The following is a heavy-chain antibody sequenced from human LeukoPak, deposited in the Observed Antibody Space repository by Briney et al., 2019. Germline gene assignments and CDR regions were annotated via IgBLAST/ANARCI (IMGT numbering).Heavy chain of an antibody. V-gene: IGHV1-2*02. CDR2: INPNSGGT. CDR3: ARVNFYGAGSYGFDY. Sequence: GASVKVSCKASGYTFTGYYMHWLRQAPGQGLEWMGWINPNSGGTNYAQKFQGRVTMTRDTSISTAYMELSRLRSDDTAVYYCARVNFYGAGSYGFDYWGQGTLVTVSS. J-gene: IGHJ4*02. D-gene: IGHD3-10*01. CDR1: GYTFTGYY.